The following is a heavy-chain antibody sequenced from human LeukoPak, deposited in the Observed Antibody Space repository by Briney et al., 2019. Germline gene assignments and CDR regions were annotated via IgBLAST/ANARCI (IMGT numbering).Heavy chain of an antibody. CDR1: GYTFTSYY. V-gene: IGHV1-46*01. Sequence: ASVKVSCKASGYTFTSYYMHWVRQAPGQGLEWMGIINPSGGSTSYAQKFQGRVTMTRDMSTSTVYMELSSLRSEDTAVYYCARGDSVPLGGGNLLRVLYFNDWGQGTLVAVSS. D-gene: IGHD4-23*01. CDR2: INPSGGST. J-gene: IGHJ1*01. CDR3: ARGDSVPLGGGNLLRVLYFND.